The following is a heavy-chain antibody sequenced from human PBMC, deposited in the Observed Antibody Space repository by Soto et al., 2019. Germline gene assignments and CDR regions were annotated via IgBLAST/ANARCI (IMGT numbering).Heavy chain of an antibody. Sequence: GGSLRLSCAVSGFTVSNNYMSWVRQAPGKGLEGVSVIYSGGYTAYVDSVKGRFTISRDNSKNTLYLQMNSMRAEDTAVYYCARLYSSGWPFDYWGQGTLVTVSS. J-gene: IGHJ4*02. CDR1: GFTVSNNY. CDR3: ARLYSSGWPFDY. V-gene: IGHV3-53*01. D-gene: IGHD6-19*01. CDR2: IYSGGYT.